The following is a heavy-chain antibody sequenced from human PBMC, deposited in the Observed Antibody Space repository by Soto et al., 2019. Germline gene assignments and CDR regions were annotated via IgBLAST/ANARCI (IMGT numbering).Heavy chain of an antibody. D-gene: IGHD3-22*01. V-gene: IGHV4-34*01. CDR2: INHSGST. Sequence: PSETLSLTCAVYGGSGGSFSGYYWGWIRQPPGKGLEWIGEINHSGSTNYNPSLKSRVTISVDTSKNQFSLKLSSVTAADTAVYYCVRHIYYSSGYCDYYYGMYVCGQGSTDTAS. J-gene: IGHJ6*02. CDR3: VRHIYYSSGYCDYYYGMYV. CDR1: GGSGGSFSGYY.